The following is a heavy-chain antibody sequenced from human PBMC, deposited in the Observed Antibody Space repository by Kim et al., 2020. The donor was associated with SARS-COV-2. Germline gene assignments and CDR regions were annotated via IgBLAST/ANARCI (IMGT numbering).Heavy chain of an antibody. CDR1: GFSLNEAW. V-gene: IGHV3-15*01. CDR3: TTDRGTNGGGDCYEDY. J-gene: IGHJ4*02. D-gene: IGHD2-21*02. CDR2: IKSKNNGGTA. Sequence: GGSLRLSCAASGFSLNEAWMSWVRQAPGKGLEWVGRIKSKNNGGTADYAAPVKGRFTISSDDSKTTLDLQMNNLKTEDTAVYYCTTDRGTNGGGDCYEDYWGQGTLVTVSS.